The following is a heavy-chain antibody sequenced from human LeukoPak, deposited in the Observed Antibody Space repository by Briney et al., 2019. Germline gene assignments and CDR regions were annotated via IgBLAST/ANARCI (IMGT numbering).Heavy chain of an antibody. D-gene: IGHD4-17*01. CDR3: ARESPPVTTYDY. J-gene: IGHJ4*02. CDR1: GSSVSSGSYY. V-gene: IGHV4-61*01. Sequence: SETLSLTGTVSGSSVSSGSYYWSWIRQPPGKGLEWIGYIYYSGSTNYNPSLKSRVTISVDTSKNQCSLKLSSVTAADAAVYYCARESPPVTTYDYWGQGTLVTVSS. CDR2: IYYSGST.